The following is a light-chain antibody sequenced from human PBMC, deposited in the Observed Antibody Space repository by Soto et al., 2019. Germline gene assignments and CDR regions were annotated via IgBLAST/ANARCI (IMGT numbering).Light chain of an antibody. CDR3: QQSYSSPPT. CDR2: DAS. J-gene: IGKJ4*01. CDR1: QDISNY. V-gene: IGKV1-33*01. Sequence: DIQMTQSPSSLSASVGDRVTVTCQASQDISNYLNWYQQKPGKAPKLLIYDASNLETGVPSRFSGSGSGTDFIFTISSLQPEDIATYYCQQSYSSPPTFGGGTKVDIK.